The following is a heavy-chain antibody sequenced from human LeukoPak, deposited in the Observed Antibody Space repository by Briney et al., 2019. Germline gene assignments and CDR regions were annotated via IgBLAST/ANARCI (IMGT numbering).Heavy chain of an antibody. CDR1: GYTFTSYA. V-gene: IGHV1-3*01. J-gene: IGHJ4*02. Sequence: GASVKVSCKASGYTFTSYAMHWVRQAPGQRLEWMGWINAGNGNTKYSQKFQGRVTITRDTSASTAYMELSSLRSEDTAVYYGAVLYCSSTSCFDFDYWGQGTLVTVSS. CDR3: AVLYCSSTSCFDFDY. D-gene: IGHD2-2*01. CDR2: INAGNGNT.